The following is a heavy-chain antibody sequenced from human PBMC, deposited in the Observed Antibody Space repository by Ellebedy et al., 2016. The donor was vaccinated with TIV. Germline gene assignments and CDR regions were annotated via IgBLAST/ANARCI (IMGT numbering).Heavy chain of an antibody. J-gene: IGHJ5*02. CDR1: GYTFTSYY. CDR3: ARRWFGELGWFDP. CDR2: INPNSGGT. V-gene: IGHV1-2*02. D-gene: IGHD3-10*01. Sequence: ASVKVSXXASGYTFTSYYMHWVRQAPGQGLEWMGWINPNSGGTNYAQKFQGRVTMTRDTSISTAYMELSRLRSDDTAVYYCARRWFGELGWFDPWGQGTLVTVSS.